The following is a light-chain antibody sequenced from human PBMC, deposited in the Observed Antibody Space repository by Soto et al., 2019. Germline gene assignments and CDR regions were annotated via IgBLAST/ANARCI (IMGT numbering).Light chain of an antibody. CDR3: QQRSSWPPT. CDR1: QSVSSS. CDR2: DAS. Sequence: EIVLTQSPATLSLSPGERATLSCRASQSVSSSLAWYQQKPGQAPRLPVYDASNRATGIPARFSGSGSGTDFTLTISSLESEDFAVYSCQQRSSWPPTFGGGTKV. V-gene: IGKV3-11*01. J-gene: IGKJ4*01.